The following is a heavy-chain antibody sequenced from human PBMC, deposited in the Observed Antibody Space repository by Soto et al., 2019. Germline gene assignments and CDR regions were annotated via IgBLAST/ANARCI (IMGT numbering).Heavy chain of an antibody. CDR2: IYPGDSDT. CDR1: GYSFTSYW. CDR3: AGGGVRGVITRTRDYYGMDV. V-gene: IGHV5-51*01. Sequence: GESLKLSCKGSGYSFTSYWIGWVRQMPGKGLEWMGIIYPGDSDTRHSPSFQGQVTISADKSISTAYLQWSSLKASDTAMYYCAGGGVRGVITRTRDYYGMDVWGQGTTVTV. D-gene: IGHD3-10*01. J-gene: IGHJ6*02.